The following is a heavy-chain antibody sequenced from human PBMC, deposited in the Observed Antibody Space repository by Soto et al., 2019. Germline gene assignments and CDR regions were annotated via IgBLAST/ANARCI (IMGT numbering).Heavy chain of an antibody. J-gene: IGHJ3*02. CDR1: GFTFSDYY. V-gene: IGHV3-11*01. CDR2: ISSSGSTI. D-gene: IGHD4-4*01. CDR3: ARDRPDYSNYVGAFDI. Sequence: GGSLRPSCAASGFTFSDYYMSWIRQAPGKGLEWVSYISSSGSTIYYADSVKGRFTISRDNAKNSLYLQMNSLRAEDTAVYYCARDRPDYSNYVGAFDIWGQGTMVTVSS.